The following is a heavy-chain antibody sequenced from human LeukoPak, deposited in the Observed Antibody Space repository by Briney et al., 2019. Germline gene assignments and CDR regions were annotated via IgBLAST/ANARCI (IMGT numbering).Heavy chain of an antibody. J-gene: IGHJ4*02. Sequence: ASVKVSCKASGYTFTGYGISWVRQAPGQGLEWMGWISAYNGNTNYAQKLQGRVTMTTDTSTSTAYMELRSLRSDDTAVYYCARDQEEYSSSSRDIDYWGQGTLVTVSS. CDR1: GYTFTGYG. V-gene: IGHV1-18*01. CDR3: ARDQEEYSSSSRDIDY. D-gene: IGHD6-6*01. CDR2: ISAYNGNT.